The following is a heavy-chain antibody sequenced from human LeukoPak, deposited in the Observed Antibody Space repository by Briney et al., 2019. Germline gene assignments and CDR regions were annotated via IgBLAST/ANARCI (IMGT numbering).Heavy chain of an antibody. CDR2: IYHSGST. D-gene: IGHD3-3*01. Sequence: SETLSLTCTVSGYSISSGYYWGWIRQPPGKGLEWIGSIYHSGSTYYNPSLKSRVTISVDTSKNQFSLKLSSVTAADTAVYYCARGGFLEWLLLGDYWGQGTLVSVSS. CDR3: ARGGFLEWLLLGDY. V-gene: IGHV4-38-2*02. J-gene: IGHJ4*02. CDR1: GYSISSGYY.